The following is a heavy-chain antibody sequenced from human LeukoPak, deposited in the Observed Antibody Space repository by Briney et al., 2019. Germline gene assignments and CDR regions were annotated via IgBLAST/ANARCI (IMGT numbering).Heavy chain of an antibody. Sequence: GGSLRLSCAASGFIFSSFAMHWVRQAPGKGLEWVAVISYDGSNKYYADSVKGRFTISRDNSKNTLYLQMNSLRAEDTAVFYCARDRASGSPAGFDYWGQGTLVTVSS. J-gene: IGHJ4*02. CDR2: ISYDGSNK. V-gene: IGHV3-30*04. CDR1: GFIFSSFA. D-gene: IGHD3-10*01. CDR3: ARDRASGSPAGFDY.